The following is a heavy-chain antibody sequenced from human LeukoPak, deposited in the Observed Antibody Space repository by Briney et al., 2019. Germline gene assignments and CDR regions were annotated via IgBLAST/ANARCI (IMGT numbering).Heavy chain of an antibody. D-gene: IGHD3-10*01. V-gene: IGHV1-2*02. J-gene: IGHJ4*02. CDR2: IYPDSGGT. CDR3: ARGRSDYYLDS. Sequence: ASVKVSCKASGYNFTNYYMHWVRQAPGNGLEWMGWIYPDSGGTNYAQKFQGRVTMTRDTSISTAYMGLSRLTSDDTAVYYCARGRSDYYLDSWGQGTLVTVSS. CDR1: GYNFTNYY.